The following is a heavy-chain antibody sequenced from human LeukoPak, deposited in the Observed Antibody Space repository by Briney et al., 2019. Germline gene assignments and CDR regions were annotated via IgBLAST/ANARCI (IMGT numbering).Heavy chain of an antibody. CDR2: ISYDGSNK. J-gene: IGHJ4*02. CDR3: ARANDFWSGYCPDY. V-gene: IGHV3-30*04. D-gene: IGHD3-3*01. Sequence: QPGGSLRLSCAASGFTFSSYTMNWVRQAPGKGLEWVAVISYDGSNKYYADSVKGRFTISRDNSKNTLYLQMNSLRAEDTAVYYCARANDFWSGYCPDYWGQGTLVTVSS. CDR1: GFTFSSYT.